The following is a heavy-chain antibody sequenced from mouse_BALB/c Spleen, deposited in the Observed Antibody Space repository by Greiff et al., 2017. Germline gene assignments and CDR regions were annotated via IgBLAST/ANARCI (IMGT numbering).Heavy chain of an antibody. Sequence: QVQLKQSGAELVRPGVSVKISCKGSGYTFTDYAMHWVKQSHAKSLEWIGVISTYYGDASYNQKFKGKATLTVDKSSSTAYMELARLTSEDSAIYYCARGSDWDYWGQGTTLTVSS. CDR3: ARGSDWDY. D-gene: IGHD4-1*01. CDR1: GYTFTDYA. V-gene: IGHV1S137*01. CDR2: ISTYYGDA. J-gene: IGHJ2*01.